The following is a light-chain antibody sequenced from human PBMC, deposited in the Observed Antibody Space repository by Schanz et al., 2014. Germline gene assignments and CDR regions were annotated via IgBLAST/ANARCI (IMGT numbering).Light chain of an antibody. CDR1: QTINNNF. V-gene: IGKV3-20*01. Sequence: EIVLTQSPGTLSLSPGERATLSCRASQTINNNFLAWYQQKPGQAPRLLIYGASSRATGIPDRFSGSGSGTDFILTINRLEPEDFAVYYCQQYGSSPWTFGQGTKVEIK. J-gene: IGKJ1*01. CDR2: GAS. CDR3: QQYGSSPWT.